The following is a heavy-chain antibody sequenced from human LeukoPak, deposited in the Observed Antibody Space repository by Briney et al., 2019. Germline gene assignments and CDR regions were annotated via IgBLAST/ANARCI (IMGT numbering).Heavy chain of an antibody. CDR3: AREAYCSGGSCSLSTYYYYMDV. Sequence: PGGSLRLSCAASGFTFSSYEMNWVRQAPGKGLEWVSYISSSGSTIYYADSVKGRFTISRDNAKNSLYLQMNSLRAEDTAVYYCAREAYCSGGSCSLSTYYYYMDVWGKGTTVTVSS. CDR1: GFTFSSYE. CDR2: ISSSGSTI. D-gene: IGHD2-15*01. V-gene: IGHV3-48*03. J-gene: IGHJ6*03.